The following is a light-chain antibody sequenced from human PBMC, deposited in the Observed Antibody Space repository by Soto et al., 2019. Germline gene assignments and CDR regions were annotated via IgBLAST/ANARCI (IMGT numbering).Light chain of an antibody. CDR3: QHYGSSWT. J-gene: IGKJ1*01. V-gene: IGKV3-20*01. CDR2: GAS. CDR1: QSVSID. Sequence: EAELTQSPGTLSLSPGERATLSCRASQSVSIDLAWYQQTPGQAPRLLIYGASSRATGIPDRFSGSGSGTDFTLTISRLEPEDFAVYYCQHYGSSWTFGQGTKVDIK.